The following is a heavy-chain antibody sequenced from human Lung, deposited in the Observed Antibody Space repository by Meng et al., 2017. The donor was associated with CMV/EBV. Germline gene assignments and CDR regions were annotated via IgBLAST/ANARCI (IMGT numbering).Heavy chain of an antibody. Sequence: SCAASGFTFSSYWMHWVRQAPGKGLVWVSRINSDGSSTSYADSVKGRFTISRDNAKNTLYLQMNSLRAEDTAVYYCARVGGTIFRLDIWGQGTMVTVSS. CDR2: INSDGSST. CDR3: ARVGGTIFRLDI. V-gene: IGHV3-74*01. D-gene: IGHD3-3*01. J-gene: IGHJ3*02. CDR1: GFTFSSYW.